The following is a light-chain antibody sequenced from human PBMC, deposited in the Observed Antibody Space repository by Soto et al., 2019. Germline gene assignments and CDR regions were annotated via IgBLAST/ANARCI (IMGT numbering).Light chain of an antibody. CDR3: QQFYRYPCT. Sequence: DIQMTQSPSALSASVGDTVTITCRASQSVDTCLAWYQQKPGKAPHLLIYKASRLETGVPSRFSGSGSVTDYTLNITGLQPDDFATYYCQQFYRYPCTFGQGTKVEI. V-gene: IGKV1-5*03. J-gene: IGKJ1*01. CDR1: QSVDTC. CDR2: KAS.